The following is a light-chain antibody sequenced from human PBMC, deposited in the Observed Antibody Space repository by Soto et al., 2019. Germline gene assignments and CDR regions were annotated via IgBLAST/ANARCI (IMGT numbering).Light chain of an antibody. J-gene: IGLJ3*02. CDR3: QSYDSSNQGV. V-gene: IGLV6-57*04. Sequence: NFMLTQPHSVSESPGKTVTISCTRSSGNIASNYVQWYQQRPGSAPTTVIYEDNQRPSGVPDRCSGSIDSSSTSASLTISGLKTEDEADYYCQSYDSSNQGVFGGGTKLTVL. CDR1: SGNIASNY. CDR2: EDN.